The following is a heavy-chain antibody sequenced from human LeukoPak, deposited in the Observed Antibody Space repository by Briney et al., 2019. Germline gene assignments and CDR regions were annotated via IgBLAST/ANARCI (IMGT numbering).Heavy chain of an antibody. D-gene: IGHD2-8*01. CDR3: AKLPDCANDACTEGDY. CDR1: GFTFSRDA. CDR2: ISNSGGST. V-gene: IGHV3-23*01. Sequence: PRGSMRLSCAASGFTFSRDAMSWVRQAPGKGLEWVSSISNSGGSTYYADSVKGRFTISRDTSRNTLYLQMDSLRADDTAVYYCAKLPDCANDACTEGDYWGQGTLVTVSS. J-gene: IGHJ4*02.